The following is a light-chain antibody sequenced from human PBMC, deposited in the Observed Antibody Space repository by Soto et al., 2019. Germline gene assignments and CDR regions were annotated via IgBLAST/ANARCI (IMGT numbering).Light chain of an antibody. CDR2: DVS. CDR3: SSYTSTSIIVV. V-gene: IGLV2-14*01. J-gene: IGLJ3*02. Sequence: QSALTKPASVSGSPGQSITISCTGTRSDVGGFNYVSWYQQYQGKAPKLMIYDVSNRPSGVTNRFSGSKSGNTASLTISGLQAEDKADYYCSSYTSTSIIVVVGGGTKRTVL. CDR1: RSDVGGFNY.